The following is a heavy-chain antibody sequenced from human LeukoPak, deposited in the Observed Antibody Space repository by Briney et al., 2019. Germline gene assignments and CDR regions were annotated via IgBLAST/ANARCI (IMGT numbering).Heavy chain of an antibody. Sequence: ASVKVSCKASGFTFTSYDINWVRQASGQGLEWMGWMNPNNGNTGYAQKFQGRVTITADESTSTAYMELSSLRSEDTAVYYCARGPYSSSWYVHWGQGTLVTVSS. D-gene: IGHD6-13*01. J-gene: IGHJ5*02. CDR1: GFTFTSYD. CDR2: MNPNNGNT. CDR3: ARGPYSSSWYVH. V-gene: IGHV1-8*01.